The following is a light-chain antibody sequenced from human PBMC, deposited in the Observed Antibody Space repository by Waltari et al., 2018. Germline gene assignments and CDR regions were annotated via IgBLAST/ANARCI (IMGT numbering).Light chain of an antibody. V-gene: IGLV2-11*01. CDR2: GVN. Sequence: QSALTQPRPVSGSPGQSVTISGAGASSNVGNYDFVPWYQQHQGKAPKLMIYGVNKRPSGVPDRFSGSKSGNMASLTISGLQAEDEADYYCCSYAGSSPHYVFGSGTKVTVL. CDR3: CSYAGSSPHYV. CDR1: SSNVGNYDF. J-gene: IGLJ1*01.